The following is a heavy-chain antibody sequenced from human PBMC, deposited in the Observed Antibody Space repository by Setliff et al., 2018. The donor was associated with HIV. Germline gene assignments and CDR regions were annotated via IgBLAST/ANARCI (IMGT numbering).Heavy chain of an antibody. Sequence: PSETLSLTCTISGGFISNHYWNWIRQPPGKGLEWIGSTHYSGSSYYNPSLKSRVTISVDTAKNQFSLKLSSVTAADTAVFYCASRIYYYDTYRVLREEGFDPWGQGTLVTVSS. CDR3: ASRIYYYDTYRVLREEGFDP. V-gene: IGHV4-59*11. D-gene: IGHD3-22*01. CDR1: GGFISNHY. J-gene: IGHJ5*02. CDR2: THYSGSS.